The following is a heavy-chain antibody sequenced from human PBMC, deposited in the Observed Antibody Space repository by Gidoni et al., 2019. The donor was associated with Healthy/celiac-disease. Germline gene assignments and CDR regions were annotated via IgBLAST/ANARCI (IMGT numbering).Heavy chain of an antibody. Sequence: QVQLQESGPGLVKPSETLSLTCTVSGGSISSYYWSGIRQPPGKGLEWIGYFYYSGSTNYNPSLKSRVTISVDTSKNQFSLKLSSVTAADTAVYYCARVSRARWFDPWGQGTLVTVSS. CDR1: GGSISSYY. J-gene: IGHJ5*02. CDR3: ARVSRARWFDP. CDR2: FYYSGST. V-gene: IGHV4-59*01.